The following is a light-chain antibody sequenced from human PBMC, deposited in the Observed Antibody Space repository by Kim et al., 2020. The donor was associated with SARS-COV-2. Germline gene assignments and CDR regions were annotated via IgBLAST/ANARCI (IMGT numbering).Light chain of an antibody. CDR2: GAS. CDR1: HDIRND. J-gene: IGKJ5*01. Sequence: AAVGDRVTITCRASHDIRNDLGWYQQSPGRAPKRLIYGASSLQSGVPSRFSGSVSGTEFTLTISSLQPEDFATYFCLQHNSYPITLGQGTRLEIK. CDR3: LQHNSYPIT. V-gene: IGKV1-17*01.